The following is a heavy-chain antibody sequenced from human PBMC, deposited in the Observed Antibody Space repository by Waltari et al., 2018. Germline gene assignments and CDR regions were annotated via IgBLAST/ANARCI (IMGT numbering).Heavy chain of an antibody. J-gene: IGHJ4*02. CDR3: AREWSNATTWFGGHFDL. CDR1: GFTGRDTY. D-gene: IGHD3-16*01. CDR2: IYNDGST. V-gene: IGHV3-53*01. Sequence: EEQLVESGGRLVQSGGSLRRSCAASGFTGRDTYRTRGRQAPGKGLEWVSVIYNDGSTFYAESVKGRFTISREISRNDVSLQMHSVSGDDAGIYYCAREWSNATTWFGGHFDLWGQGTQVTVSS.